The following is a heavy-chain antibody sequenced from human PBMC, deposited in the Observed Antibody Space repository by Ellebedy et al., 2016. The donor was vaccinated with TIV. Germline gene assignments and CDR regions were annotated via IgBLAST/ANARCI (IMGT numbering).Heavy chain of an antibody. D-gene: IGHD1-26*01. CDR1: GGSFSGYY. CDR2: IYYSGST. Sequence: SETLSLXCAVYGGSFSGYYWSWIRQPPGKGLEWIGYIYYSGSTYYHPSLKSRVTISVDTSKNQFSLKLSSVTAADTAVYYCARGGMGSGSYETDYWGQGTLVTVSS. J-gene: IGHJ4*02. V-gene: IGHV4-34*09. CDR3: ARGGMGSGSYETDY.